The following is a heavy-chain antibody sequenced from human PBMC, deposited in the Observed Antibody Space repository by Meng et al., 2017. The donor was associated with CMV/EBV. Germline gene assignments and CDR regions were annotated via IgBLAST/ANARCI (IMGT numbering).Heavy chain of an antibody. CDR2: IYHSGST. D-gene: IGHD2-2*02. CDR1: GGSISSSNW. CDR3: ARVRVLPNRGTKLLYLNWFDP. V-gene: IGHV4-4*02. J-gene: IGHJ5*02. Sequence: GSLRLSCAVSGGSISSSNWWSWVRQPPGKGLEWIGEIYHSGSTNYNPSLKSRVTISVDTSKNQFSLKLSSVTAADTAVYYCARVRVLPNRGTKLLYLNWFDPWGQGTLVTVSS.